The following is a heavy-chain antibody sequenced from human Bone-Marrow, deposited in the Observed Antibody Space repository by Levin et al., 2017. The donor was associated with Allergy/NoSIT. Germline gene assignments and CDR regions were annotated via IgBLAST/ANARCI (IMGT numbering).Heavy chain of an antibody. CDR2: ISATGGTA. J-gene: IGHJ6*02. CDR3: AKPTPVLTKYYYYYGMDV. Sequence: GESLKISCSASGFIFKNFAMNWVREAPGKGLEWVSHISATGGTANYADSVKGRFTVSRDNSNNTLYLQMNRLKAEDTAIYYCAKPTPVLTKYYYYYGMDVWSQGTTVTVSS. D-gene: IGHD3-3*01. CDR1: GFIFKNFA. V-gene: IGHV3-23*01.